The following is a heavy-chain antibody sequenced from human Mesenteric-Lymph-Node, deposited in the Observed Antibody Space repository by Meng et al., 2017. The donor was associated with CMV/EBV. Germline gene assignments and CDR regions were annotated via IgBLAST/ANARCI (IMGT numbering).Heavy chain of an antibody. D-gene: IGHD4-11*01. V-gene: IGHV3-13*01. CDR3: ARDVTGLQIGKYGMDV. J-gene: IGHJ6*02. CDR1: GFTFSSYD. Sequence: GESLKISCAASGFTFSSYDMHWVRQATGKGLEWVSAIGTAGDTYYPGSVKGRFTISRDNSKNTLYLQMNSLRAEDTAVYYCARDVTGLQIGKYGMDVWGQGTTVTVSS. CDR2: IGTAGDT.